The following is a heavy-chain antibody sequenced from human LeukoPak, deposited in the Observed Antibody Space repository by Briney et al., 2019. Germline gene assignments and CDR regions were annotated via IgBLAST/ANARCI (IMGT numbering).Heavy chain of an antibody. CDR3: AAIFHDSSGYYFPWSYYFDY. CDR1: GFTFTSSA. CDR2: IVVGSGNT. V-gene: IGHV1-58*01. Sequence: EASVKVSCTASGFTFTSSAVQWVRQARGQRLEWIGWIVVGSGNTNYAQKFQERVTITRDMSTSTAYMELSSLRSEDTAVYYCAAIFHDSSGYYFPWSYYFDYWGQGTLVTVSS. J-gene: IGHJ4*02. D-gene: IGHD3-22*01.